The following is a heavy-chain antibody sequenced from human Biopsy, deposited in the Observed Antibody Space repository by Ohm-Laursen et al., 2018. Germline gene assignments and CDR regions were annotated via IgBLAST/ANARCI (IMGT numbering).Heavy chain of an antibody. D-gene: IGHD4-17*01. CDR3: SRGSNDFGCLYLPR. J-gene: IGHJ4*02. V-gene: IGHV4-59*11. Sequence: GTLSLTCTVSGGSFTGPYWSWIRQPPGQGMEWIGLFSYTGYTCYTASLKIRVTISVDTSRNTFSLRLSSLAAADTAVYYGSRGSNDFGCLYLPRWGQGTLLTVSS. CDR2: FSYTGYT. CDR1: GGSFTGPY.